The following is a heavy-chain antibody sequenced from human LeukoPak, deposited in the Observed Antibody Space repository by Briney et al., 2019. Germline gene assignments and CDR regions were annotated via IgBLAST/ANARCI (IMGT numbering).Heavy chain of an antibody. Sequence: SETLSLTCTVSGGSISSSSYCWGRIPQPPGKGLEWIGSIYYSGSYYSNFSLQGPVTISVDASKNQFSLKLSSVAAADTAVYYCARQKSKDYFDYCGEGSMVVVSS. CDR2: IYYSGSY. CDR3: ARQKSKDYFDY. CDR1: GGSISSSSYC. V-gene: IGHV4-39*01. J-gene: IGHJ4*02. D-gene: IGHD2-15*01.